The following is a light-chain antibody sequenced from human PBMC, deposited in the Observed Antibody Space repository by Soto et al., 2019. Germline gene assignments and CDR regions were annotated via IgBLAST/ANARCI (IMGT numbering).Light chain of an antibody. J-gene: IGLJ1*01. V-gene: IGLV2-14*01. CDR3: SSYTSTSTLYV. CDR1: GSDVGEYNY. CDR2: EVR. Sequence: QSALTQPASVSGSLGQSITISCTGTGSDVGEYNYVSWYQQHPDKAPKLMIYEVRNRPSGVSNRFSGSKSGNTASLAIAGLQVEDEADYYCSSYTSTSTLYVFGTGTKVTVL.